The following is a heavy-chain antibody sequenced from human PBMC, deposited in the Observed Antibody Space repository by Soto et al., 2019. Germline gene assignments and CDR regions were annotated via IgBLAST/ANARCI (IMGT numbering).Heavy chain of an antibody. CDR2: LYSGGTA. V-gene: IGHV3-53*01. CDR3: ARGTCYYGMHX. J-gene: IGHJ6*02. Sequence: PGGSLRLSFAASAFTVSTNYMNWVRQAPGKGLEWVAILYSGGTAYYADSLKGRFTISRDNSKNTLYLQMNSLRAEDTAVYYCARGTCYYGMHXWGQGTTVTVS. D-gene: IGHD2-2*01. CDR1: AFTVSTNY.